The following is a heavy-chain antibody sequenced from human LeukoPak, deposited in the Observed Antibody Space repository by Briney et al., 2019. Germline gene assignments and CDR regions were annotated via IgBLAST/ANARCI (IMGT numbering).Heavy chain of an antibody. CDR3: ARGSSPVSLRIAAAGTFDY. Sequence: GGSLRLSCAASGFTFSDYYMSWIRQAPGKGLEWVSYISSSGSTIYYADSVKGRFTISRDNAKNSLYLQMNSLRAENTAVYYCARGSSPVSLRIAAAGTFDYWGQGTLVTVSS. J-gene: IGHJ4*02. CDR2: ISSSGSTI. CDR1: GFTFSDYY. V-gene: IGHV3-11*01. D-gene: IGHD6-13*01.